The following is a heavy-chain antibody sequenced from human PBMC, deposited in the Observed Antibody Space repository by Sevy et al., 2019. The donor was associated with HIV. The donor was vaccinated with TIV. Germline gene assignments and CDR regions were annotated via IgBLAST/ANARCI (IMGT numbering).Heavy chain of an antibody. CDR3: ARVRDRGPSYYYGSGSYLEGRRSEVIGWFDP. J-gene: IGHJ5*02. V-gene: IGHV4-34*01. CDR2: INHSGST. CDR1: GGSFSGYY. D-gene: IGHD3-10*01. Sequence: SETLSLTCAVYGGSFSGYYWSWIRQPPGKGLEWIGEINHSGSTNYNPSLKSRVTISVDTSKNQFSLKLSSVTAADTAVYYGARVRDRGPSYYYGSGSYLEGRRSEVIGWFDPWGQGTLVTVSS.